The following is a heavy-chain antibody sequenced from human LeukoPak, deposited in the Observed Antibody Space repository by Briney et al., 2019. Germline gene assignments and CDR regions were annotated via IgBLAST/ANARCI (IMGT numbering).Heavy chain of an antibody. CDR3: ARTRRQSWFDP. CDR1: GGSISSYY. D-gene: IGHD1-1*01. CDR2: IYYSGST. J-gene: IGHJ5*02. V-gene: IGHV4-59*12. Sequence: SETLSLTCTVSGGSISSYYWSWIRQPPGKGLEWIGYIYYSGSTNYNPSLKSRVTISVDTSKNQFSLKLSSVTAADTAVYYCARTRRQSWFDPWGQGTLVTVSS.